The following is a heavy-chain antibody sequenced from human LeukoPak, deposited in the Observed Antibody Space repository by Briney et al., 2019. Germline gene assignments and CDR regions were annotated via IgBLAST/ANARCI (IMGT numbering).Heavy chain of an antibody. J-gene: IGHJ4*02. CDR1: GRSFSGYY. Sequence: PSETLSLTCAVYGRSFSGYYWSWIRQPPGKGLEWIGEINHSGSTNYNPSLKSRVTISVDTSKNQFSLKLSSVTAADTAVYYCARDWVRGWHSIDYWGQGTLVTVSS. CDR2: INHSGST. D-gene: IGHD3-10*01. V-gene: IGHV4-34*01. CDR3: ARDWVRGWHSIDY.